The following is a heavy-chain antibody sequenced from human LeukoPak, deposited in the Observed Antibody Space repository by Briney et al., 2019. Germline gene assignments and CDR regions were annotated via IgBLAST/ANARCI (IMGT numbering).Heavy chain of an antibody. CDR2: ISTYTGIT. CDR1: GYTFTDYR. J-gene: IGHJ4*02. D-gene: IGHD1-26*01. Sequence: VASVKVSCKASGYTFTDYRINWVRQAPGQGLEWMGWISTYTGITNYAQELQGRVTMTTDTSATTAYLEVTSLRSDDTAVYYCARDGVGGTHIDHWGQGTLVTVSS. V-gene: IGHV1-18*01. CDR3: ARDGVGGTHIDH.